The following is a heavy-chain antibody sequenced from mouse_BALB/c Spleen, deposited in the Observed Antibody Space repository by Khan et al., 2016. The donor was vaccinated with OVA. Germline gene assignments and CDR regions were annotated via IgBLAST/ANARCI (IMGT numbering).Heavy chain of an antibody. CDR2: INPRSG. J-gene: IGHJ4*01. CDR3: ARRTTEYALDY. D-gene: IGHD2-14*01. V-gene: IGHV1-4*01. CDR1: GYTFTSHT. Sequence: VQLQQSGAELARPGASVKMSCKASGYTFTSHTMHWIKQRPGQGLEWIGYINPRSGYNQKLNDKATLTADISYSTAYMQLSSLTSEDSAVYYCARRTTEYALDYWGQGTSVTVSS.